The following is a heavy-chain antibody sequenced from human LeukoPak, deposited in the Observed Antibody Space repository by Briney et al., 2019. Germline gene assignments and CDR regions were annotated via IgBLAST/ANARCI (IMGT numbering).Heavy chain of an antibody. CDR2: IYESGST. Sequence: SETLSLTCTVSGGSISGSSYYWGWIRQPPGKGLESIVTIYESGSTYYNPSLKSRVTIPVDTSKNQFSLKLNSVTAADTAVYYCARWDSGSYFLDYWGQGTLVTVSS. CDR1: GGSISGSSYY. D-gene: IGHD1-26*01. CDR3: ARWDSGSYFLDY. J-gene: IGHJ4*02. V-gene: IGHV4-39*07.